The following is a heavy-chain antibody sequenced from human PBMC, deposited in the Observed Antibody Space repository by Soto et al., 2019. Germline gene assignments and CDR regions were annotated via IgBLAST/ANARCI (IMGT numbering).Heavy chain of an antibody. D-gene: IGHD4-17*01. J-gene: IGHJ4*02. V-gene: IGHV3-74*01. CDR2: INSDGSST. Sequence: GGSLRLSCAASGFTFSSYWMHWVRQAPGKGLVWVSRINSDGSSTSYADSVKGRFTISRDNAKNTLYLQMNGLRAEDTAVYCCARVSDLHYGDYPGGGESHFDYWGQGTLVTVSS. CDR3: ARVSDLHYGDYPGGGESHFDY. CDR1: GFTFSSYW.